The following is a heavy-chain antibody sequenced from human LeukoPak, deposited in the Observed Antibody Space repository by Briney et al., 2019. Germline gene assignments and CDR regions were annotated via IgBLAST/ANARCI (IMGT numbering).Heavy chain of an antibody. V-gene: IGHV1-46*01. J-gene: IGHJ5*02. CDR3: ATAGRWLRSPFDP. D-gene: IGHD5-12*01. Sequence: ASVKVSCKASGYIFTNYYMHWVRQAPGQGLEWMGTINPSGGSTTYAQKFQGRVTMTRDTSTSTAYMELSSLRSEDTAVYYCATAGRWLRSPFDPWGQGTLVTVSS. CDR2: INPSGGST. CDR1: GYIFTNYY.